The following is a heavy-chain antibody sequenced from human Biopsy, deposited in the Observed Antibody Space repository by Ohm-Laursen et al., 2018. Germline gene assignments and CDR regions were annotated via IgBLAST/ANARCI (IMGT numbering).Heavy chain of an antibody. CDR2: NIPILGTG. CDR3: ATKLTGYFHH. V-gene: IGHV1-69*06. J-gene: IGHJ1*01. Sequence: SSVKVSCKAPGGTFSNYGVNWVRQAPGQGLEWLGGNIPILGTGNYAQKFQDRVTVAADTSTSTATMELHSPRSDDTAVYYCATKLTGYFHHWGQGTLVIVSS. D-gene: IGHD3-9*01. CDR1: GGTFSNYG.